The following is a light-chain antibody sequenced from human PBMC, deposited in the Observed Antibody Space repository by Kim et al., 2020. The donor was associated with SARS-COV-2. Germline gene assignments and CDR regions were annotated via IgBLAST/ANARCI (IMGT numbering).Light chain of an antibody. V-gene: IGKV3-20*01. J-gene: IGKJ1*01. CDR1: QTIGYNY. CDR3: HYYGGSSQT. CDR2: GAS. Sequence: IVLTQPPGTLSLSQGERATLSCWASQTIGYNYLAWYHQKPGQPPRLLIYGASSRATGVPARFIGGGSGRDFTLTIDRLEPEDLGVYYCHYYGGSSQTFGQGTKVDIK.